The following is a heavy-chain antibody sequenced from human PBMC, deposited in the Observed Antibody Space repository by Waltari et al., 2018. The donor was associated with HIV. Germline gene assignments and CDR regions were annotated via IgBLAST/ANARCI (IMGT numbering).Heavy chain of an antibody. J-gene: IGHJ3*02. CDR1: GGTFSSYA. Sequence: QVQLVQSGAEVKKPGSSVKFSCKASGGTFSSYAISWVRQAPGQGLEWMGRIIPILGIANYAQKFQGRVTITADKSTSTAYMELSSLRSEDTAVYYCARSWWGMEMHDSRPEEAFDIWGQGTMVTVSS. CDR2: IIPILGIA. V-gene: IGHV1-69*04. CDR3: ARSWWGMEMHDSRPEEAFDI. D-gene: IGHD3-22*01.